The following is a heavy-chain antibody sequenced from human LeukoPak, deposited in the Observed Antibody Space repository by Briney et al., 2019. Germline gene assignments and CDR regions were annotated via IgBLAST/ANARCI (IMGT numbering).Heavy chain of an antibody. V-gene: IGHV3-74*01. CDR1: GFSFRNYG. J-gene: IGHJ4*01. CDR2: IDNDGTTT. D-gene: IGHD6-13*01. Sequence: GGSLRLSCAASGFSFRNYGMHWVRQLPGKGLEWVSHIDNDGTTTTYADSVKGRFTISRDNTKNTLFLQMDSLRAGDTALYYCVRVYSSSWSYLLDYWGHGTLVTVSS. CDR3: VRVYSSSWSYLLDY.